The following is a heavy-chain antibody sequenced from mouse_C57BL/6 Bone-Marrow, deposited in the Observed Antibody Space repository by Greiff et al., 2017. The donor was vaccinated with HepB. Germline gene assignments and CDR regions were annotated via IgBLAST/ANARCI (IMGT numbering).Heavy chain of an antibody. D-gene: IGHD2-4*01. Sequence: VQLQQPGAELVKPGASVKVSCKASGYTFTSYWMHWVKQRPGQGLEWIGRIHPSDSDTNYNQKFKGKATLTVDKSSSPAYMQLSSLTSEDSAVYYCAKVYDYYWYFDVWGTGTTVTVSS. CDR1: GYTFTSYW. J-gene: IGHJ1*03. CDR3: AKVYDYYWYFDV. CDR2: IHPSDSDT. V-gene: IGHV1-74*01.